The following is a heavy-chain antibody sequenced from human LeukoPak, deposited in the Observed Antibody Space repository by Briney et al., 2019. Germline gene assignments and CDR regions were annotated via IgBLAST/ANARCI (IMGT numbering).Heavy chain of an antibody. CDR1: GGSISRYY. CDR3: ARFPYFEGFDY. J-gene: IGHJ4*02. D-gene: IGHD3-9*01. V-gene: IGHV4-59*12. Sequence: PSETLSLTCTVSGGSISRYYWSWIRQPPGKGLEWIGYISYSGSTNYNPSLKSRVTLSMDTSKNRFSLKLRSVTAADTAVYFCARFPYFEGFDYWGQGTQVIVSS. CDR2: ISYSGST.